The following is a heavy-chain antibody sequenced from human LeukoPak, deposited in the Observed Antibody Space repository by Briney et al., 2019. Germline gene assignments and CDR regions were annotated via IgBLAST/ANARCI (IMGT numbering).Heavy chain of an antibody. D-gene: IGHD3-22*01. Sequence: PSETLSLTCTVSGASISSSSYYWGWIRQPPGEGLEYIGGIYYSGITYYSPSLKSRVTISLDTSKNQFSLKLTFVTAADTAVYYCARDHYYDSSVAYWGQGTLVTVSS. CDR2: IYYSGIT. V-gene: IGHV4-39*07. J-gene: IGHJ4*02. CDR3: ARDHYYDSSVAY. CDR1: GASISSSSYY.